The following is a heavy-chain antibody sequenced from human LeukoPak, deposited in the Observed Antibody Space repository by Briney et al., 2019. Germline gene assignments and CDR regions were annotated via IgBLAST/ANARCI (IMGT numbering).Heavy chain of an antibody. J-gene: IGHJ2*01. CDR1: GGSITNYY. D-gene: IGHD5-24*01. CDR3: ARLGRQDAYNGHYWYFDL. V-gene: IGHV4-59*01. Sequence: PSETLSLTCTVSGGSITNYYWNWIRQPPGKDLEWIGCVSYSGRTHYSSALKSRVTISVDTSKNQFSLNLRSVTAADTAVYYCARLGRQDAYNGHYWYFDLWGRGTLVTVSS. CDR2: VSYSGRT.